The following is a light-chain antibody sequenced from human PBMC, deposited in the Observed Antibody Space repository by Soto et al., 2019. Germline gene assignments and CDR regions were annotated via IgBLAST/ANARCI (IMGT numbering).Light chain of an antibody. CDR3: QPYNNWPLT. CDR1: QGIGDT. CDR2: DTS. Sequence: DIVMTHSPLSLPVTPGEGATLSCRASQGIGDTLAWYQHKPGQTPRLLIYDTSTRATGVPTRFSGSRSGAEFTLTINSLQSEDFAVYYCQPYNNWPLTFGGGTKVDIK. V-gene: IGKV3-15*01. J-gene: IGKJ4*01.